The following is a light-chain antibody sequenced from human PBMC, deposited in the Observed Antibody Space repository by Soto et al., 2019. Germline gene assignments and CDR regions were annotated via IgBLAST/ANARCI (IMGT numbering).Light chain of an antibody. CDR3: QQYHNWPPWT. Sequence: EIVMTQSPATLSVSPGERVTLSCRASQSVTSNLAWYQQKPGQAPRLLIYGASTRATGIPARFSGSGSGTDFTLTISSLQSEDFAVYYCQQYHNWPPWTFGQGTKV. CDR2: GAS. J-gene: IGKJ1*01. V-gene: IGKV3-15*01. CDR1: QSVTSN.